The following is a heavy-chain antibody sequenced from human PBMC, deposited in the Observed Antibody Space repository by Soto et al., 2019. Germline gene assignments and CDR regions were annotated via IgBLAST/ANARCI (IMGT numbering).Heavy chain of an antibody. CDR1: GYSFTSYW. Sequence: PGESLKISCKGSGYSFTSYWISWVRQMPGKGLEWMGRIDPSDSYTNYSPSFQGHVTISADKSISTAYLQWSSLKASDTAMYYCARQKDTAMVLYYFDYWGQGTLVTAPQ. J-gene: IGHJ4*02. V-gene: IGHV5-10-1*01. CDR3: ARQKDTAMVLYYFDY. CDR2: IDPSDSYT. D-gene: IGHD5-18*01.